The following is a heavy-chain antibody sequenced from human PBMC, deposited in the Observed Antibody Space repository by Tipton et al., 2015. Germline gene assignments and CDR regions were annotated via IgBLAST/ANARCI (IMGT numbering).Heavy chain of an antibody. D-gene: IGHD3-22*01. CDR3: ARGSDYYDRTKYFDY. V-gene: IGHV4-59*01. CDR2: IYSFGIT. Sequence: TLSLTCIVSGGSINDYYWNWIRQPPGKGLEWIAYIYSFGITKCNPSLKSRVTISLDTSKNQLSLTLISVTAADTAVYYCARGSDYYDRTKYFDYWGQGTLVTVSS. CDR1: GGSINDYY. J-gene: IGHJ4*02.